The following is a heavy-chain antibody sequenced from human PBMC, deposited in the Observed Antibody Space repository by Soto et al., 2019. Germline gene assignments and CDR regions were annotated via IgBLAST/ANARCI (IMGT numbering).Heavy chain of an antibody. D-gene: IGHD3-10*01. V-gene: IGHV3-15*07. CDR3: YHYGSGSYSTDY. Sequence: EVQMVESGGGLVKPGGSLRLSCAASGFVFKNARMSWARQAPGRGLEWVGHIRSSAERGTTDYAAPVKGRCTISRDDSQNTLYLQMNSLKTEDTAVYFCYHYGSGSYSTDYWGQGTLVTVSS. CDR1: GFVFKNAR. CDR2: IRSSAERGTT. J-gene: IGHJ4*02.